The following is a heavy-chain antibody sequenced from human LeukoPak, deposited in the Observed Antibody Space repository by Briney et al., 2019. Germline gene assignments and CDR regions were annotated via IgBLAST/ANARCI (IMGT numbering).Heavy chain of an antibody. D-gene: IGHD2-21*02. CDR2: IYTSGST. CDR3: ARTVVVTAIHFFDY. Sequence: SETLSLTCTVSGGSISNYYWSWIRQPPGKGPEWIGYIYTSGSTNYNPSLESRVTISVDTSKNHFSLKLSSVTAADTAVYYCARTVVVTAIHFFDYWGQGTLVTVSS. J-gene: IGHJ4*02. CDR1: GGSISNYY. V-gene: IGHV4-4*09.